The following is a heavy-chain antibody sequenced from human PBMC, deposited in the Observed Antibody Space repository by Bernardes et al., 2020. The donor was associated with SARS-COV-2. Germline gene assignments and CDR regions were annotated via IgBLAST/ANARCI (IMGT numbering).Heavy chain of an antibody. CDR3: AGMTTVVTLEAYYYYGMDV. D-gene: IGHD4-17*01. Sequence: SGSTLSKPTQTLTLICTFSLFSLSTSGMCVSWIRQLPVKALELLVLIDWDDDKYYSTSLKTRPPIYKDTSKNQVVLTMTNMDHVDTPTYYCAGMTTVVTLEAYYYYGMDVWGKGTTVTVSS. V-gene: IGHV2-70*01. CDR1: LFSLSTSGMC. J-gene: IGHJ6*04. CDR2: IDWDDDK.